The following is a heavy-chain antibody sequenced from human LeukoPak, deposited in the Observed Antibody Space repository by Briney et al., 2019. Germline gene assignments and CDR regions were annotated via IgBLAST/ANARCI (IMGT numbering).Heavy chain of an antibody. CDR2: FDPEDGET. Sequence: GASVKVSCKVSGYTLTELSMHWVRQAPGKGLEWMGGFDPEDGETIYAQKFQGRVTMTEDTSTDTAYMELSSLRSEDTAVYYCATETGFSSSSWYGVDYWGQGTLVTVSS. V-gene: IGHV1-24*01. CDR3: ATETGFSSSSWYGVDY. J-gene: IGHJ4*02. CDR1: GYTLTELS. D-gene: IGHD6-13*01.